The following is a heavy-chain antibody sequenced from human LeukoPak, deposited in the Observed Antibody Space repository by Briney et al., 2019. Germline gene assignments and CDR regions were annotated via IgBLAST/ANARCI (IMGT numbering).Heavy chain of an antibody. V-gene: IGHV4-34*01. D-gene: IGHD2-2*01. CDR1: GGSFSDYF. CDR3: ARDVVVVPAAIHYGMDV. CDR2: IKHSGRN. Sequence: SETLSLTCAVYGGSFSDYFWGWIRHPPGKGLEWIGEIKHSGRNYYNPSLESRVTISVDRSKNQLSLNLSSVTAADTAVYYCARDVVVVPAAIHYGMDVWGQGTTVTVSS. J-gene: IGHJ6*01.